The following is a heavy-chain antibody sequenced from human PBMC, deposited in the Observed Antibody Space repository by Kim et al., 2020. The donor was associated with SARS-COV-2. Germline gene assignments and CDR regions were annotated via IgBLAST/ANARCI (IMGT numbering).Heavy chain of an antibody. J-gene: IGHJ4*02. V-gene: IGHV3-23*01. CDR3: AKVSGNWYFFDL. CDR1: GFDLSDYA. D-gene: IGHD3-9*01. CDR2: ISGRRDDT. Sequence: GGSLRLSCEAPGFDLSDYAMAWVRQAPGRGLEWVAGISGRRDDTRYTESVKGRFTIFRDSSVNTLFLQLNGLRVEDTATYFCAKVSGNWYFFDLWGQGTLVIVSS.